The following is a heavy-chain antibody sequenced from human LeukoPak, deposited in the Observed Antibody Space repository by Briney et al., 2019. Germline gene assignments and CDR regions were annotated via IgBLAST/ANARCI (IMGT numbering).Heavy chain of an antibody. CDR1: GYSFTSYW. J-gene: IGHJ4*02. CDR2: MYPGDSDT. D-gene: IGHD5-18*01. V-gene: IGHV5-51*01. CDR3: ARSTSYTAMVEYYFDY. Sequence: GESLKISCKGSGYSFTSYWIGWVRQMPGKGLEWMGIMYPGDSDTRYSPSFQGQVTISADKSISTAYLQWSSLKASDTAMYYCARSTSYTAMVEYYFDYWGQGTLVTVSS.